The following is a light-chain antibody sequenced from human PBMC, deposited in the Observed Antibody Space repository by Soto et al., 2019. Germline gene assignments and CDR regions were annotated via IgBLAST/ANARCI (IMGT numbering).Light chain of an antibody. J-gene: IGLJ2*01. CDR2: DVS. Sequence: QSALTQPASVSGSPGQSITISCTGTSSDVGTYNYVSWYQQHPGKAPKLMIYDVSNRHSGVSDRFSGSKSGNTASLTISGLQAEDEADYYCSSYTGSSTSVVFGGVTKLTVL. CDR1: SSDVGTYNY. V-gene: IGLV2-14*01. CDR3: SSYTGSSTSVV.